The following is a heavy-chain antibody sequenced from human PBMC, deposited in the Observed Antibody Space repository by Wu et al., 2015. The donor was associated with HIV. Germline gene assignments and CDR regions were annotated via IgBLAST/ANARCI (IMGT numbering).Heavy chain of an antibody. CDR1: GYTFTSYG. CDR2: ISAYNGNT. CDR3: ARDLPPRYYGSGSYPHDAFDI. D-gene: IGHD3-10*01. Sequence: QVQLVQSGAEVKKPGASVKVSCKASGYTFTSYGISWVRQAPGQGLEWMGWISAYNGNTNYAQKLQGRVTMTTDTSTSTAYMELRSLRSDDTAVYYCARDLPPRYYGSGSYPHDAFDIWGQGTMVTVSS. J-gene: IGHJ3*02. V-gene: IGHV1-18*01.